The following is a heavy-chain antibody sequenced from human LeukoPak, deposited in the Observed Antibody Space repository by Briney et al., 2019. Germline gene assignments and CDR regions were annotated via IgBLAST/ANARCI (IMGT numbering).Heavy chain of an antibody. CDR1: GDSISPHY. CDR3: ARGGGDGYFDY. CDR2: IYYSGRT. V-gene: IGHV4-59*11. J-gene: IGHJ4*02. D-gene: IGHD2-21*02. Sequence: SETLSLTCTVSGDSISPHYWSWIRQSPGRGLEWIGYIYYSGRTEYSPSLRSRVTISVDTSKNHFSLKLTSLTVADTAVYYCARGGGDGYFDYWGQGTLVTVSS.